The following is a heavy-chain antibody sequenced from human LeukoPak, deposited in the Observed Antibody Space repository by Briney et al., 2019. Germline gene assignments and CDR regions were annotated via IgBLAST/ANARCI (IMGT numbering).Heavy chain of an antibody. CDR2: ITGSIGYT. Sequence: PGGSLRLSCAASGFTFSSYGMHWVRQAPGKGLEWVSSITGSIGYTYYADSVKGRFTISRDNSKNTLYLQMNSLRTEDTAVYYCAKAEGYDILTGLDYWGQGTLVTVSS. D-gene: IGHD3-9*01. J-gene: IGHJ4*02. CDR3: AKAEGYDILTGLDY. CDR1: GFTFSSYG. V-gene: IGHV3-23*01.